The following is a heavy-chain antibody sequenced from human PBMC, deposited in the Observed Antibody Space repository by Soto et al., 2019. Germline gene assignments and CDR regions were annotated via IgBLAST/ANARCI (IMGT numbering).Heavy chain of an antibody. J-gene: IGHJ2*01. CDR2: INHSGSS. CDR1: CGSFSGFY. Sequence: SETLSLTCAVHCGSFSGFYWTWIRQPPGKGLEWIGEINHSGSSNYNPPLKSRVTMSLDTSRNQFSLSLNSVTAADTAVYYCARMAGPWYFDLWGRGTLVTVSS. CDR3: ARMAGPWYFDL. V-gene: IGHV4-34*01.